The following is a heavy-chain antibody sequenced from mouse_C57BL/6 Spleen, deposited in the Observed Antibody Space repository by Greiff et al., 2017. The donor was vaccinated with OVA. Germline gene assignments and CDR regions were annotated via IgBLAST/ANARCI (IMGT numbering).Heavy chain of an antibody. CDR3: ARGYYYGSSYEYYFDY. Sequence: QVQLQQPGAELVRPGSSVTLSCKASGYTFPSSWMDWVKQRPGQGLEWIGNIYPSDSETHYNQKFKDKATLTVDKSSSTAYMQLSSLTSEDSAVYYCARGYYYGSSYEYYFDYWGQGTTLTVSS. CDR1: GYTFPSSW. J-gene: IGHJ2*01. D-gene: IGHD1-1*01. V-gene: IGHV1-61*01. CDR2: IYPSDSET.